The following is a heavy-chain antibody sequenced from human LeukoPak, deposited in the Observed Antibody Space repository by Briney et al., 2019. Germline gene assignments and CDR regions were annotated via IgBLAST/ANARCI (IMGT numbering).Heavy chain of an antibody. V-gene: IGHV3-11*04. CDR2: ISGSGSDI. D-gene: IGHD2-8*02. Sequence: PGGSLRLSCVVSGFSISDSYMTWIRQTPGKGLEWLAYISGSGSDIYFADSVKGRFTISRDNAKNTLYLQMNSLRAEDTAVYYCAREYCATPDYWGQGTVVIVSA. CDR1: GFSISDSY. CDR3: AREYCATPDY. J-gene: IGHJ4*02.